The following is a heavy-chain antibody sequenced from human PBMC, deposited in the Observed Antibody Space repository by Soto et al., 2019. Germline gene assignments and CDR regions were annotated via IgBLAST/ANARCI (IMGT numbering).Heavy chain of an antibody. D-gene: IGHD3-10*01. J-gene: IGHJ4*02. V-gene: IGHV3-30*03. CDR1: GFPFTSYG. CDR3: VGGQYYFDY. CDR2: ISYDGSDK. Sequence: QVQLVESGGGVVQPGRSLRLSCAGSGFPFTSYGMHWVREGPDKGLEWVAVISYDGSDKYYADSVKGRFTISRDNSKNQLYLQMNSLRPEDTALYYCVGGQYYFDYRGQGTLVIVSS.